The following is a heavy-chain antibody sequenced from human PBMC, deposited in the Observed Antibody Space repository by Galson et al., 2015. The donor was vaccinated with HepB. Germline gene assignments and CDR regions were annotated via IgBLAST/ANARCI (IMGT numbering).Heavy chain of an antibody. Sequence: SLRLSCAASGFTFTDYGMHWVRQAPGKGLEWVALIWYDGSRRYHADSVKGRFTISRDDSKNTVSLQMNSLRAEDTALYYCVRDYCSTSSCYDYWGQGTLVTVSS. V-gene: IGHV3-33*08. J-gene: IGHJ4*02. CDR2: IWYDGSRR. CDR3: VRDYCSTSSCYDY. CDR1: GFTFTDYG. D-gene: IGHD2-2*01.